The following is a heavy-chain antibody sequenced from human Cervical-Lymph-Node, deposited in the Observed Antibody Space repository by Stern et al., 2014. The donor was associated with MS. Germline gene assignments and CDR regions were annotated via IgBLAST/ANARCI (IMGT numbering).Heavy chain of an antibody. J-gene: IGHJ4*02. CDR1: GGSFNNYH. V-gene: IGHV4-34*01. CDR2: INDSGST. Sequence: QVQLQQWGAGLLNPSETLSLTCAVYGGSFNNYHWSWIRQPPGKGLEWIGEINDSGSTNYDPSLKSRVTISTGTSKNQFYLKLSSVTAADTAVYYCARGGSNWYIDYWGQGTLVIVSP. D-gene: IGHD6-13*01. CDR3: ARGGSNWYIDY.